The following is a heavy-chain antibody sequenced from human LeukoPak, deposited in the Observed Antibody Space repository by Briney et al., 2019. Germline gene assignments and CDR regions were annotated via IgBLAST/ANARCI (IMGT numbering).Heavy chain of an antibody. CDR2: ISAYNGNT. V-gene: IGHV1-18*01. CDR1: GYTFTSYG. CDR3: AREVDSSGYYYYYYGMDV. D-gene: IGHD3-22*01. J-gene: IGHJ6*02. Sequence: ASVKVSCKASGYTFTSYGISWVRQAPGQGLEWMGWISAYNGNTNYAQKLQGRVTMTTDTCTSTAYMELRSLRSDDTAVYYCAREVDSSGYYYYYYGMDVWGQGTTVTVSS.